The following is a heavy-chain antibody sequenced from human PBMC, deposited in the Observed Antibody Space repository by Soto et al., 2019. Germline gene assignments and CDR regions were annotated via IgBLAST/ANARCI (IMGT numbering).Heavy chain of an antibody. CDR3: ARSSKYYDSSGYDFDY. CDR1: GYTFTSYA. J-gene: IGHJ4*02. CDR2: INAGNGNT. D-gene: IGHD3-22*01. V-gene: IGHV1-3*01. Sequence: ASVKVSCKASGYTFTSYAMHWVRQAPGQRLEWMGWINAGNGNTKYSQKFQGRVTITRDTSASTAYMELSSLRSEDTAVYYCARSSKYYDSSGYDFDYWGQGTLVTVSS.